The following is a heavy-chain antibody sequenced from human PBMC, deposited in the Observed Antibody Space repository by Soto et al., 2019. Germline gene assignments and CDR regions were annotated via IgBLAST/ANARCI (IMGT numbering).Heavy chain of an antibody. CDR3: ARDLVPIWNYVGLAPGAQHWFDP. CDR1: GYTFNNYF. CDR2: ITPSSGST. D-gene: IGHD1-7*01. Sequence: QVQLVQSGAEVRKPGASVKVSCKASGYTFNNYFMYWVRQAPAQGLEWMGVITPSSGSTTYAQRFQGRLTMTRDTSTSTVYMELRSLRSEDTAVYFCARDLVPIWNYVGLAPGAQHWFDPWGQGTLVTVSS. J-gene: IGHJ5*02. V-gene: IGHV1-46*02.